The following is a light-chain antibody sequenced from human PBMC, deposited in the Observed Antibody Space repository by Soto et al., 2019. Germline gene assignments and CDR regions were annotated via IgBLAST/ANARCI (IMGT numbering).Light chain of an antibody. V-gene: IGKV1-5*03. CDR1: QSANRW. Sequence: DIQMTQSPSTLSASVGDRVTITCRASQSANRWLAWYQQKPGKAPKLLIYEASSLESGVPSRFGGSGSGTEFTLAISSLQPDDFAIYYCQQYNSYSWTFGQGTKVEIK. CDR3: QQYNSYSWT. CDR2: EAS. J-gene: IGKJ1*01.